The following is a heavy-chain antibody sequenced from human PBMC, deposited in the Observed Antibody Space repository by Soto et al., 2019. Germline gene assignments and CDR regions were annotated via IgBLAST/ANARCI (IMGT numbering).Heavy chain of an antibody. CDR3: ARAEVPQWFTRGYYGLDV. J-gene: IGHJ6*02. Sequence: PSETLSLTCAVYGGSLSGYYWTWIRQPPGKGLEWIGEINFGGSTNYNPSLRSRVTISVDTSKNQFSLNLRSVTAADTAVYYCARAEVPQWFTRGYYGLDVWGQVTTVTVSS. D-gene: IGHD2-2*01. CDR2: INFGGST. V-gene: IGHV4-34*01. CDR1: GGSLSGYY.